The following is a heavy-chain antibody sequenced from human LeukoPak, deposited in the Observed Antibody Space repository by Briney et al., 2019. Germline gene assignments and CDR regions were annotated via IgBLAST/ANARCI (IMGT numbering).Heavy chain of an antibody. D-gene: IGHD2-2*01. CDR1: RYTFTSNY. CDR3: ARDCSSTRCQGPVFDN. J-gene: IGHJ4*02. V-gene: IGHV1-46*01. CDR2: IHPSGGNT. Sequence: GASVKVSCKASRYTFTSNYMHWVRQAPGQGLEWMGIIHPSGGNTNYAQKFQGRVAMTRDTSTSTVYMELSSLRSEDTAIYYCARDCSSTRCQGPVFDNWGQGTLVTVSS.